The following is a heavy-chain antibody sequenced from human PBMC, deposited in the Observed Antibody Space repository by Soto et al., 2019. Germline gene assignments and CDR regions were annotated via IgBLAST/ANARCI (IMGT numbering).Heavy chain of an antibody. CDR3: AKVDSYYYYHAMDV. Sequence: SGGSLRLSCAASGFTFSSYAMSWVRQAPGKGLEWVSAISGGGGSTYYADSVKGRFTISRDNSKNTLYLQMNSLRAEDTAVYYCAKVDSYYYYHAMDVWGQGTTVPVSS. CDR2: ISGGGGST. J-gene: IGHJ6*02. CDR1: GFTFSSYA. V-gene: IGHV3-23*01.